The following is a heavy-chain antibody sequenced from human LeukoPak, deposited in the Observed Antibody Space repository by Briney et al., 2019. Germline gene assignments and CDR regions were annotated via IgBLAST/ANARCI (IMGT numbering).Heavy chain of an antibody. CDR2: IYYSGST. CDR3: VRHLSAGRPAFDI. CDR1: GGSINSYY. V-gene: IGHV4-59*08. J-gene: IGHJ3*02. D-gene: IGHD2-15*01. Sequence: SETLFLTCTVSGGSINSYYWSWIRQPPGKGLGWIGYIYYSGSTNYNPSLKSRVTISVDTSNNKFSLKLTSLTAADTAVYYCVRHLSAGRPAFDIWGQGTMVTVSS.